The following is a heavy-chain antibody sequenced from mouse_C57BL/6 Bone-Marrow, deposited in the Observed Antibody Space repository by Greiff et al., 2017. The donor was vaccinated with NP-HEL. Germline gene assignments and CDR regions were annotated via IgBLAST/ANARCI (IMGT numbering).Heavy chain of an antibody. V-gene: IGHV1-81*01. Sequence: VTLQESGAELARPGASVKLSCKASGYTFTSYGISWVKQRTGQGLEWIGEIYPRSGNTYYNEKFKGKATLTADKSSSTAYMELRSLTSEDSAVYFCAKITTVVAFDYWGQGTTLTVSS. CDR1: GYTFTSYG. CDR2: IYPRSGNT. D-gene: IGHD1-1*01. CDR3: AKITTVVAFDY. J-gene: IGHJ2*01.